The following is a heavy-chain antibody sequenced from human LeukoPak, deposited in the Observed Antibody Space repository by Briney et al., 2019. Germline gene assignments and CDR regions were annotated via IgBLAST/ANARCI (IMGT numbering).Heavy chain of an antibody. CDR3: AKSGGYGLIDY. Sequence: SETLSLTCTVSGGSISSSSYFWAWIRQPPGKGLEWIGSIYSSGSTYYNASLQSRVTISIETSKNQISLGLNSVTAADTAMYYCAKSGGYGLIDYWGQGTLVTVSS. J-gene: IGHJ4*02. V-gene: IGHV4-39*01. D-gene: IGHD1-26*01. CDR2: IYSSGST. CDR1: GGSISSSSYF.